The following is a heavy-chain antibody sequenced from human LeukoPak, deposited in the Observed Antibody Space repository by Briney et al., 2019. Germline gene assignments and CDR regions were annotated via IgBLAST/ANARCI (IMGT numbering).Heavy chain of an antibody. Sequence: PSETLSLTCAVYGGSFSGYYWSWIRQPPGKGLEWIGEINHSGSTNYNPSLKSRVTISVDTSKNQFSLKLSSVTAADTAVYYCAKPLYSGSYSPLDYWGQGTLVTVSS. D-gene: IGHD1-26*01. CDR3: AKPLYSGSYSPLDY. CDR2: INHSGST. J-gene: IGHJ4*02. CDR1: GGSFSGYY. V-gene: IGHV4-34*01.